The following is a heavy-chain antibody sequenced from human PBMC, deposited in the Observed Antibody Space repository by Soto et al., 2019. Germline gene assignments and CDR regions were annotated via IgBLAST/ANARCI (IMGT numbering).Heavy chain of an antibody. CDR1: GYTFTSYA. Sequence: ASVKVSCKASGYTFTSYAMHWVRQAPGQRLEWMGWINAGNGNTKYSQKFQGRVTITRDTSASTAYMELSSLRSEDTAVYYCARTRHPGHSSGWYGYWGQGTLVTVSS. D-gene: IGHD6-19*01. CDR2: INAGNGNT. V-gene: IGHV1-3*01. CDR3: ARTRHPGHSSGWYGY. J-gene: IGHJ4*02.